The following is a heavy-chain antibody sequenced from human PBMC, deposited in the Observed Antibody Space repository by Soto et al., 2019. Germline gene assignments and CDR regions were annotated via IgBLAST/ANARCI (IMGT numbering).Heavy chain of an antibody. Sequence: GGSLRLSCEASGFAFSSYVMHWVRQAPGKGLEWVAVISYDGSESLDGSYKYYADSVKGRFTISRDNSRNTLYLHMNSLREEDTGVYYCARPGSNFWSGRYDFDYWCPGHQVHVXS. J-gene: IGHJ4*02. CDR3: ARPGSNFWSGRYDFDY. D-gene: IGHD3-3*01. CDR1: GFAFSSYV. V-gene: IGHV3-30*03. CDR2: ISYDGSESLDGSYK.